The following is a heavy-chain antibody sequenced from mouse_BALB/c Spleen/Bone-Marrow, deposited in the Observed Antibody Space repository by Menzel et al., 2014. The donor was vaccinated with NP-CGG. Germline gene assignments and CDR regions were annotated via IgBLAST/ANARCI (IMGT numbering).Heavy chain of an antibody. V-gene: IGHV3-8*02. Sequence: DVKLVESGPSLVKPSQTLSLTCSVTGDSITSSYWNWIRKFPGNKLEYMGYISYSGNAYYNPSLKSRISLTRDTSKNXYYLQLNSVTTEDTATYFCARGNGYHFDYWGQGTTLTVSS. CDR3: ARGNGYHFDY. J-gene: IGHJ2*01. CDR2: ISYSGNA. CDR1: GDSITSSY. D-gene: IGHD1-2*01.